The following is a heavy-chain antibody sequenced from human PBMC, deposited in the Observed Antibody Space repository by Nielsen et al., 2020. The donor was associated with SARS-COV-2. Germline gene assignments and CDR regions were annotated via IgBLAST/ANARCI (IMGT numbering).Heavy chain of an antibody. V-gene: IGHV3-9*01. CDR3: ANAPVIALGYYGMDV. CDR2: ISWNSGSI. Sequence: GGSLRLSCAASGFTFDDYAMHWVRQAPGKGLEWVSGISWNSGSIGYADSVKGRFTISRDNAKNSLYLQMNSLRAEDTALYYCANAPVIALGYYGMDVWGQGTTVTVSS. D-gene: IGHD3-16*02. CDR1: GFTFDDYA. J-gene: IGHJ6*02.